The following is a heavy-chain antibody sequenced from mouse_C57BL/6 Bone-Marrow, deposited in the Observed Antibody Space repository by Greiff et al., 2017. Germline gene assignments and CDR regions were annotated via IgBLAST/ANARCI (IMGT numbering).Heavy chain of an antibody. V-gene: IGHV1-72*01. Sequence: QVQLQQPGAELVKPGASVQLSCKASGYPFPSYWMHWVKQRPGRGLEWIGRIDPTSGCTTYNEKFKSKATLTVDKPSSTAYMQLSSLTSEDSAVYYCARAGVWGLLPNFDYWGQGTTLTVYS. D-gene: IGHD2-3*01. CDR3: ARAGVWGLLPNFDY. CDR1: GYPFPSYW. J-gene: IGHJ2*01. CDR2: IDPTSGCT.